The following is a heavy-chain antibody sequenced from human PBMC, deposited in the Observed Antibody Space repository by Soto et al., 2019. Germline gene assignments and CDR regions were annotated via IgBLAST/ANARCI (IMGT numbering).Heavy chain of an antibody. CDR2: INAGNGNT. CDR3: ARPGYSNYGIY. V-gene: IGHV1-3*01. Sequence: ASVKVSCKASGYTFTSYAMHWVRQAPGQRLEWMGWINAGNGNTKYSQKFQGRVTITRDTSASTAYLQWSSLKASDTAMYYCARPGYSNYGIYWGQGTLVTVSS. J-gene: IGHJ4*02. D-gene: IGHD4-4*01. CDR1: GYTFTSYA.